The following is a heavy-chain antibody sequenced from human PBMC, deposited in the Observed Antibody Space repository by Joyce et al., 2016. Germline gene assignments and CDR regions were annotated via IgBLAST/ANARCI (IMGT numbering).Heavy chain of an antibody. CDR3: AGAKTGSRAFDD. CDR1: GYIFTNYA. J-gene: IGHJ4*02. Sequence: QVQLVQSGSELKKPGASVKVSCKVSGYIFTNYAINWVRQAPGQGPEWWGWFNTNTGNTTYVHGFIVRFVFSLDTSVSTAYLQISILKADDTAFYYCAGAKTGSRAFDDWGQGTLVTVSS. V-gene: IGHV7-4-1*02. CDR2: FNTNTGNT.